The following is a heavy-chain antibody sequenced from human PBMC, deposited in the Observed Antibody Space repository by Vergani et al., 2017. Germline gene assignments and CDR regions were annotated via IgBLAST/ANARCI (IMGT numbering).Heavy chain of an antibody. V-gene: IGHV3-23*01. CDR3: AKVGCDFWSGYYYYMDV. CDR2: ISGSGGST. D-gene: IGHD3-3*01. J-gene: IGHJ6*03. CDR1: GFTFSSYA. Sequence: EVQLLESGGGLVQPGGSLRLSCAASGFTFSSYAMSWVCQAPGKGLEWVSAISGSGGSTYYADSVKGRFTISRDNSKNTLYLQMNSLRAEDTAVYYCAKVGCDFWSGYYYYMDVWGKGTTVTVSS.